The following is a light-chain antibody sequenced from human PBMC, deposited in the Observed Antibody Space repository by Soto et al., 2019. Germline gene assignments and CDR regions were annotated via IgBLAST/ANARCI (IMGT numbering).Light chain of an antibody. Sequence: EVVLTQSPATLSLSPGDRATLSCRASQSVGYYLAWYQQKPGQAPSLLIYDASNRATGTPARFSGSGSGTDFTLTISSLETEDFAVYYCQQRSDWVTFGGGTKVDIX. J-gene: IGKJ4*01. V-gene: IGKV3-11*01. CDR3: QQRSDWVT. CDR1: QSVGYY. CDR2: DAS.